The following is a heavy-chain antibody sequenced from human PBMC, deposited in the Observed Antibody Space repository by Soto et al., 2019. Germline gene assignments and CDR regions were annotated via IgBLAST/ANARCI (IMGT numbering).Heavy chain of an antibody. CDR3: AKFSSSWYYFDL. V-gene: IGHV3-23*01. Sequence: EVQLLESGGGLVQPGGSLRLSCAASGFTFSSYAMSWVRQAPGKGLEWVSAISGSGGSTYYADSVKGRFTISRDNSNTTLYLQMNSLRAEDTAVYYCAKFSSSWYYFDLWGRGTLVTVSS. CDR2: ISGSGGST. D-gene: IGHD6-13*01. CDR1: GFTFSSYA. J-gene: IGHJ2*01.